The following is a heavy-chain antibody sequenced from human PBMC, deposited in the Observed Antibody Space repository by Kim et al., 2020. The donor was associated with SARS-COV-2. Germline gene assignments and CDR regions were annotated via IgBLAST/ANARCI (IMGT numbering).Heavy chain of an antibody. D-gene: IGHD3-9*01. CDR2: ISNDGSNK. V-gene: IGHV3-30*18. CDR1: GFTFNSYG. CDR3: AKERYAVLAGFHSGGGYYYYGVDG. Sequence: GGSLRLSCAASGFTFNSYGMHWVRQAPGQGLEWVAVISNDGSNKYSADSVRGRFTISRDNSKNTLYLQLNSLRGDDTAIYYCAKERYAVLAGFHSGGGYYYYGVDGWGQGTTVTVS. J-gene: IGHJ6*02.